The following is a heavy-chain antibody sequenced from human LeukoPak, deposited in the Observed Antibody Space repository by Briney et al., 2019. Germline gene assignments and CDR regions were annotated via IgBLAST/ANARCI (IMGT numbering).Heavy chain of an antibody. J-gene: IGHJ1*01. CDR1: GFTFSSYW. Sequence: GGSLRLSCAASGFTFSSYWMHWVRHAPGRGLVWVSRINSDGSSTSYADSVKGRFTISRDNAKNTLYLQMNSLRAEDTAVYYCARRYCSSTSCPFQHWGQGTLVTVSS. CDR3: ARRYCSSTSCPFQH. V-gene: IGHV3-74*01. D-gene: IGHD2-2*01. CDR2: INSDGSST.